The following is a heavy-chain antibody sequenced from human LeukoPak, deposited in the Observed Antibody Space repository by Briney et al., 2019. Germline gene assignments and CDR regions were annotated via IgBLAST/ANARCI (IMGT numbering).Heavy chain of an antibody. J-gene: IGHJ4*02. CDR2: IYSGGST. Sequence: PGGSLRLSCAASGSTISSNYMSWVRQAPGKGLEWVSVIYSGGSTYYADSVKGRFTISRDNSKNTLYLQMNSLRAEDTAVYYCASITMVRGVHPDYFDYWGQGTLVTVSS. CDR3: ASITMVRGVHPDYFDY. V-gene: IGHV3-53*01. CDR1: GSTISSNY. D-gene: IGHD3-10*01.